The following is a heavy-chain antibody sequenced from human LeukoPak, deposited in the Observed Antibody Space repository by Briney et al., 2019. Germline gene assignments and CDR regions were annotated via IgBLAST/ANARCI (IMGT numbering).Heavy chain of an antibody. V-gene: IGHV4-34*01. CDR1: GGSFSGYY. D-gene: IGHD5-18*01. CDR2: INHSGST. Sequence: SETLSLTCAVYGGSFSGYYWSWIRQPPGKGLEWIGEINHSGSTNYNPSLKSRVTISVDTSKNQFSLKLSSVTAADTAVYFCARHRGDGYGILPDYWGQGTLVTVSS. J-gene: IGHJ4*02. CDR3: ARHRGDGYGILPDY.